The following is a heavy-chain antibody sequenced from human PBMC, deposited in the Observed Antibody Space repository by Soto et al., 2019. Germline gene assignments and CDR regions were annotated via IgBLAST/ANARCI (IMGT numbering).Heavy chain of an antibody. CDR2: IITIFGTA. D-gene: IGHD3-22*01. Sequence: PVKASCKAPGGTFSSYAIRWVRQAIGQGLEWMGGIITIFGTANYAQKFQGRVTITADESTSTAYMELSSLRSEDTAVYYCAKAVSGKVVYYFDYWGQGTLVTVSS. J-gene: IGHJ4*02. CDR1: GGTFSSYA. V-gene: IGHV1-69*13. CDR3: AKAVSGKVVYYFDY.